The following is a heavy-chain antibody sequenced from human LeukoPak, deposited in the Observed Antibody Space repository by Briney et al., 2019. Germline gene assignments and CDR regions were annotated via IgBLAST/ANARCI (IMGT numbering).Heavy chain of an antibody. D-gene: IGHD1-26*01. J-gene: IGHJ4*02. CDR2: LYHSGST. CDR1: GYSISNAYY. V-gene: IGHV4-38-2*02. Sequence: SETLSLTCTVSGYSISNAYYWGWIRQPPGKGLEWIGSLYHSGSTYYNPSLKSRVTTSVDTYKNRFSLKLTSVTAADTAVYYCARELHSGIYYFDYWGQGTLVTVSS. CDR3: ARELHSGIYYFDY.